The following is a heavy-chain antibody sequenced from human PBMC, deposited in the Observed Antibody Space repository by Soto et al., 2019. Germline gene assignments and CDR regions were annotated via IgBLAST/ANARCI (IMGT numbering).Heavy chain of an antibody. J-gene: IGHJ6*02. CDR3: AKDIAAAASNYYYYGMDV. CDR2: ISYDGSNK. CDR1: GFTFSSYG. D-gene: IGHD6-13*01. V-gene: IGHV3-30*18. Sequence: QVQLVESGGGVVQPGRSLRLSCAASGFTFSSYGMHWVRQAPGKGLEWVAVISYDGSNKYYADSVKGRFTISRDNSKNTLYLQMNSLRAEDTAVYYCAKDIAAAASNYYYYGMDVWGQGTTVTVSS.